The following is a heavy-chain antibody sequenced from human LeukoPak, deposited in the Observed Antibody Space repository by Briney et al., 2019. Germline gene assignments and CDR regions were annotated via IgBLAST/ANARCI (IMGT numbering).Heavy chain of an antibody. CDR1: GDSISSRSYY. CDR2: IYYSGTT. CDR3: ARGGLEWLTPYYCYMDV. V-gene: IGHV4-39*07. D-gene: IGHD3-3*01. J-gene: IGHJ6*03. Sequence: SETLSLTCTVSGDSISSRSYYWGWIRQPPGKGLEWIGSIYYSGTTYYNPSLKSRVTISVDTSENQFSLKLGSVTAADTAVYYCARGGLEWLTPYYCYMDVWGKGTTVTVSS.